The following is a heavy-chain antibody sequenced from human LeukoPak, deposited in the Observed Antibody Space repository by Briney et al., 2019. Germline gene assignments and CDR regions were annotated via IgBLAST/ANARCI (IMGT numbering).Heavy chain of an antibody. V-gene: IGHV3-9*01. CDR3: ARDDRYYDSSGYSDY. CDR1: GFTFDDYA. CDR2: ISWNSGSI. J-gene: IGHJ4*02. D-gene: IGHD3-22*01. Sequence: PGGSLRLSCAASGFTFDDYAMHWVRQAPGKGLEWVSGISWNSGSIGYADSVKGRFTISRDNAKNSLYLQMNSLRAEDTAVYYCARDDRYYDSSGYSDYWGQGTLVTVSS.